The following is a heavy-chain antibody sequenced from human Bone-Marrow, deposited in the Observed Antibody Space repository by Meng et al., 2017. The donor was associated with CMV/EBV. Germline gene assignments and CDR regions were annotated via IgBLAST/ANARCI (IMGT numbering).Heavy chain of an antibody. CDR3: ARGGSPYY. CDR2: IYYSGST. Sequence: SETLSLTCTVSGGSISSSSYYWGWIRQPPGKGLEWIGSIYYSGSTYYNPSLKSRVTISVDTSKNQFSLKLSSVTAADTAVYYCARGGSPYYWGQGTLVTFSS. J-gene: IGHJ4*02. V-gene: IGHV4-39*07. CDR1: GGSISSSSYY. D-gene: IGHD1-26*01.